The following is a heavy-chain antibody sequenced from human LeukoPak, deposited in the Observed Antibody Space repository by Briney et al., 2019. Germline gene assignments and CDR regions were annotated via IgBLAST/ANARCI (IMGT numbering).Heavy chain of an antibody. CDR2: IIPILGIA. Sequence: ASVTVSCKASGGTFSSYAISWVRQAPGQGLAWMGRIIPILGIANYAQKFQGRVTITADKSTSTAYMELSSLRSEDTAVYYCARVLPSQGYDWAFDIWGQGTMVTVSS. CDR3: ARVLPSQGYDWAFDI. V-gene: IGHV1-69*04. CDR1: GGTFSSYA. D-gene: IGHD5-12*01. J-gene: IGHJ3*02.